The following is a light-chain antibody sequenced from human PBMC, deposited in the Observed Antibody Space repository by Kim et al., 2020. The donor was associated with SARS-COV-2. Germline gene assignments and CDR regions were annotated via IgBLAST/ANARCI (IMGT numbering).Light chain of an antibody. CDR3: QQYYNWPPVT. Sequence: EIVMTQSPATLSVSPGERVTLSCRASQSISNKLAWYQQKPGQAPRLLIYGASTRATGIPARFSGSGSGTEFTLDISSLQSEDSVVYYCQQYYNWPPVTFGGGTKVDIK. CDR1: QSISNK. V-gene: IGKV3-15*01. J-gene: IGKJ4*01. CDR2: GAS.